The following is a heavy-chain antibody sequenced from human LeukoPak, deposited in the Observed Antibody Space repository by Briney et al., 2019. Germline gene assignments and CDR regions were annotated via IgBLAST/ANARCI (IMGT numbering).Heavy chain of an antibody. Sequence: GGSLRLSCAASGFTFSSYSMNWVRQAPGKGLEWVSSISLSSAYIYYADSVKGRITISRDNAKNSLYLQMNSLRAEDTAVYYCASLTTVTTPNYYYYYMDVWGKGTTVTVSS. J-gene: IGHJ6*03. CDR2: ISLSSAYI. CDR1: GFTFSSYS. V-gene: IGHV3-21*01. CDR3: ASLTTVTTPNYYYYYMDV. D-gene: IGHD4-17*01.